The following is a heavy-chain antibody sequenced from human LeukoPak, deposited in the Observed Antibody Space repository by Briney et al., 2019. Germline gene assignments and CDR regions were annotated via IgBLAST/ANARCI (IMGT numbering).Heavy chain of an antibody. J-gene: IGHJ5*02. V-gene: IGHV1-46*01. CDR1: GYTFTSYY. CDR3: ARSNCGGDCGWFDP. D-gene: IGHD2-21*02. CDR2: INPSGGST. Sequence: ASVKVSCKASGYTFTSYYMHWVRQAPGQGLEWMGIINPSGGSTSYAQKFQGRVTITADKSTSTAYMELSSLRSEDTAVYYCARSNCGGDCGWFDPWGQGTLVTVSS.